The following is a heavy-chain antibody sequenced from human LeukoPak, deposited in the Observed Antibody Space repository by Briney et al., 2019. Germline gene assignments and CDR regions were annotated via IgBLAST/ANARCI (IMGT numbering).Heavy chain of an antibody. J-gene: IGHJ4*02. V-gene: IGHV3-49*04. Sequence: GGSLRLSCTSSGFTFGDYAMHWVRQAPGKGLEWVGFITSQPYGGTTEYAASVKGRFTISRDDSKSIAYLQMNSLKTEDTALYYCTRDPGKEQNYYDSSGYYGHFDYWGQGTLVTVSS. CDR2: ITSQPYGGTT. CDR3: TRDPGKEQNYYDSSGYYGHFDY. D-gene: IGHD3-22*01. CDR1: GFTFGDYA.